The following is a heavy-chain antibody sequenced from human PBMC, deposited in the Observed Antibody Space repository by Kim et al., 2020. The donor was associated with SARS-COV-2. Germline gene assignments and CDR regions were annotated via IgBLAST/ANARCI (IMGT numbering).Heavy chain of an antibody. D-gene: IGHD2-2*01. J-gene: IGHJ6*02. CDR1: GGSFSGYY. V-gene: IGHV4-34*01. CDR3: ARKRYQLRSYGMDG. CDR2: INHSGST. Sequence: SETLSLTCAVYGGSFSGYYWSWIRQPPGKGLEWIGEINHSGSTNYNPSLKRRVTRSVDTSKNQFSLKLSSVTAADTAVYYCARKRYQLRSYGMDGWGQG.